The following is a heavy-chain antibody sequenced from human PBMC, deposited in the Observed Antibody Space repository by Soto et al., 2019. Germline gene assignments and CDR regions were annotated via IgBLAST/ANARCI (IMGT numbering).Heavy chain of an antibody. D-gene: IGHD3-10*01. Sequence: SETLSLTCTVSGGSISSYYWSWIRQPPGKGLEWIGYIYYSGSTNYNPSLKSRVTISVDTSKNQFSLKLSSVPAADTAVYYCARDSTYYYGSGRDSYYSYGMDVWGQGTTVT. CDR3: ARDSTYYYGSGRDSYYSYGMDV. V-gene: IGHV4-59*01. CDR2: IYYSGST. CDR1: GGSISSYY. J-gene: IGHJ6*02.